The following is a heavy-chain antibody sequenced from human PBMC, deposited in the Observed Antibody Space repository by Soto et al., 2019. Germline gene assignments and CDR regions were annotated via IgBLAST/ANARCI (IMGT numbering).Heavy chain of an antibody. CDR2: IYYRGST. CDR1: GDSVSIGTYY. Sequence: QVQLQESGPGLVKPSETLSLTCIVSGDSVSIGTYYWSWIRQPPGKGLEWIGYIYYRGSTNYNPALKSRVTMSIDTSRNQFSLKVNSVTAADTAVYYCARGLDYGGFDYWGQGTLVAVSS. J-gene: IGHJ4*02. V-gene: IGHV4-61*01. CDR3: ARGLDYGGFDY. D-gene: IGHD4-17*01.